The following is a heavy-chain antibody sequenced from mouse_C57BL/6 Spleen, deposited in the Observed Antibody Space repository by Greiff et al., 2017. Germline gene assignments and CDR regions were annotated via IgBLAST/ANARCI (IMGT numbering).Heavy chain of an antibody. CDR3: TTNGWLRGYAMDY. V-gene: IGHV14-4*01. Sequence: VQLKQSGAELVRPGASVKLSCTASGFNIKDDYMHWVKQRPEQGLEWIGWIDPENGDTEYASKFQGKATITADTSSNTAYLQLSSLTSEDTAVYYCTTNGWLRGYAMDYWGQGTSVTVSS. D-gene: IGHD2-2*01. CDR1: GFNIKDDY. CDR2: IDPENGDT. J-gene: IGHJ4*01.